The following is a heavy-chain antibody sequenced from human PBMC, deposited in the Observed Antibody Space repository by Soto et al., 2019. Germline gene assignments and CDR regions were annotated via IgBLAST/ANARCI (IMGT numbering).Heavy chain of an antibody. CDR2: IDWDDDK. D-gene: IGHD2-15*01. V-gene: IGHV2-70*01. CDR3: ERIRSCQGYYYGMDV. J-gene: IGHJ6*02. CDR1: GFSLSTSGMC. Sequence: SGPTLVNPTQTLTLTCTFSGFSLSTSGMCVSWIRQPPGKALEWLALIDWDDDKYYSTSLKTRLTISKDTSKNQVVLTMTNMDPVDTATYYCERIRSCQGYYYGMDVSGQGTTVTIYS.